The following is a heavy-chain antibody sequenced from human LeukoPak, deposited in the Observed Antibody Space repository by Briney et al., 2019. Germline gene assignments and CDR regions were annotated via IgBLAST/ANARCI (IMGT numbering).Heavy chain of an antibody. CDR3: ASIVVVITGGWFDP. CDR1: GGSISSGSYY. V-gene: IGHV4-61*02. J-gene: IGHJ5*02. Sequence: PSQTLSLTCTVSGGSISSGSYYWSWIRQPAGKGLEWIRRIYTSGSTNYNPSLKSRVTISVDTSKNQFSLKLSSVTAADTAVYYCASIVVVITGGWFDPWGQGTLVTVSS. D-gene: IGHD3-22*01. CDR2: IYTSGST.